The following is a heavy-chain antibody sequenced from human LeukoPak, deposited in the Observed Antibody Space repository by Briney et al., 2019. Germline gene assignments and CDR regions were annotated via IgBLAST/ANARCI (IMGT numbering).Heavy chain of an antibody. CDR1: GDSISSNSW. Sequence: SETLSLTCAVSGDSISSNSWWTWVRQPPPQGLVWIGEIHHDGSSNYNPSLQSRVTISIDKTKNHFSLILNSVTAADTAVYYCAREGGFYRPLDYSGQGTLVTVSS. V-gene: IGHV4-4*02. CDR3: AREGGFYRPLDY. CDR2: IHHDGSS. D-gene: IGHD3-3*01. J-gene: IGHJ4*02.